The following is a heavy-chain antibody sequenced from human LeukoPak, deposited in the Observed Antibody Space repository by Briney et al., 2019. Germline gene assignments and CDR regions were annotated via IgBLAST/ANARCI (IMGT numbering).Heavy chain of an antibody. CDR1: GFTFNNAW. CDR2: IESKTDGGTT. Sequence: PGGSLRLSCAASGFTFNNAWMSWVRQAPGKGLEWVGRIESKTDGGTTDYAAPVKGRFTISRDDSKNTLYLQMNSLKTEDTAVYYCTAIRKGYDFWSGYVYFDYWGQGTLVTVSS. CDR3: TAIRKGYDFWSGYVYFDY. V-gene: IGHV3-15*04. D-gene: IGHD3-3*01. J-gene: IGHJ4*02.